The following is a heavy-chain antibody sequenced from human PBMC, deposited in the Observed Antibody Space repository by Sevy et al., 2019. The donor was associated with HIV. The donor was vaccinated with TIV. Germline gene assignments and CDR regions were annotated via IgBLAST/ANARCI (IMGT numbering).Heavy chain of an antibody. CDR1: GYTFTSYG. Sequence: ASVKVSCKASGYTFTSYGIAWVRQAPGQGLEWMGWISAYNGNTNYAREFQGRLTMTTDTSTTTVYMDLRSLRSVDTAVYYCAFTKGVFGVVMTSFFFDFWGQGTPVTVSS. D-gene: IGHD3-3*01. CDR3: AFTKGVFGVVMTSFFFDF. J-gene: IGHJ4*02. CDR2: ISAYNGNT. V-gene: IGHV1-18*01.